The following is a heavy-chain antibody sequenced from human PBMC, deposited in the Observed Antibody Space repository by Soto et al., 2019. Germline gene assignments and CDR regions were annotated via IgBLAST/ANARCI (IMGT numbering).Heavy chain of an antibody. D-gene: IGHD3-3*02. CDR3: AARHFWSRPWTDRRLDY. Sequence: SETLSLTCAVSGDSINNSLYWNWVRQPPEKGLEWIGQMSHSGSTNDIPALRSRVTISVAKAKNHFSLILTSVTAADTAVYYCAARHFWSRPWTDRRLDYWRQGTLATVSS. CDR1: GDSINNSLY. CDR2: MSHSGST. V-gene: IGHV4-4*02. J-gene: IGHJ4*02.